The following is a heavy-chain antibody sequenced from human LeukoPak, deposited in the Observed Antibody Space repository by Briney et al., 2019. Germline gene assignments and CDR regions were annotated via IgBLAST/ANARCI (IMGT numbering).Heavy chain of an antibody. J-gene: IGHJ6*03. Sequence: GGSLRLSCAASGFAFSNFAMSWVRQAPGKGLEWVSAMSGSGYYTYYVESVKGGFTISRDNSENTLYLHMNSLRADDTAVYYCAKMEGQRLYDYCMDVWGRGTTVTVSS. CDR3: AKMEGQRLYDYCMDV. CDR1: GFAFSNFA. V-gene: IGHV3-23*01. CDR2: MSGSGYYT. D-gene: IGHD3-3*01.